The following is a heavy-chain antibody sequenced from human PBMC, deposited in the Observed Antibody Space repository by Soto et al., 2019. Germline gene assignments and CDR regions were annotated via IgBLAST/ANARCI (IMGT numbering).Heavy chain of an antibody. CDR2: IYHSGST. CDR3: ARWAPRGVCYDSCYFDY. CDR1: GGSISSSNW. Sequence: QVQLQESGPGLVKPSGTLSLTCAVSGGSISSSNWWSWVRQPPGKGLGWIGEIYHSGSTNYNPSLKSRVTISVDKSKNQFSLKLSSVTAADTAVYYCARWAPRGVCYDSCYFDYWGQGTLVTVSS. V-gene: IGHV4-4*02. D-gene: IGHD2-8*02. J-gene: IGHJ4*02.